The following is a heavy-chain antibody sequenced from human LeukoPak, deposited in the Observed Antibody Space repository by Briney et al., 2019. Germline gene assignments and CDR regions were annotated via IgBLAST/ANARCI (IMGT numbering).Heavy chain of an antibody. CDR1: GMSLSTSGAG. J-gene: IGHJ4*02. V-gene: IGHV2-5*01. CDR2: FYWYDDR. Sequence: SGPTLVKPTQTLTLTCIFYGMSLSTSGAGVGWIRQPPGKALEWLALFYWYDDRHFSLSLKSRLTIIKDTSKNQVVLTMTNMYPVYTTTYYCAHMDYGDYIEYDIDYGGQGTLVTVSS. CDR3: AHMDYGDYIEYDIDY. D-gene: IGHD4-17*01.